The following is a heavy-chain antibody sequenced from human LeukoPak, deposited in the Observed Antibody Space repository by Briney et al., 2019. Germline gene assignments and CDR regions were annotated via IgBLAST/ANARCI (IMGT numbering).Heavy chain of an antibody. V-gene: IGHV4-39*07. D-gene: IGHD5-12*01. CDR3: ARLVATIYIDY. CDR2: IYYSGST. J-gene: IGHJ4*02. CDR1: GGPISSSSYY. Sequence: PSETLSLTCTVSGGPISSSSYYWGWIRQPPGKGLEWIGSIYYSGSTYYNPSLKSRVTISVDTSKNQFSLKLSSVTAADTAVYYCARLVATIYIDYWGQGTLVTVSS.